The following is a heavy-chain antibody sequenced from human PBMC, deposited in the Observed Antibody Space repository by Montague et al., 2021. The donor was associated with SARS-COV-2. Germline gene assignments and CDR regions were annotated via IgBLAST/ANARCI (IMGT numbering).Heavy chain of an antibody. J-gene: IGHJ4*02. V-gene: IGHV4-34*01. Sequence: SQTLSLTCAVYGGSFSGYYWAWIRQSPGKGLEWIAEINHSGSTNYNFDPSLRSRVTISVDTSKSQFSLTLTSVTAADTGVYYCARWDPQTLTLISLRGKSASDNWRQRTRITVSS. CDR3: ARWDPQTLTLISLRGKSASDN. D-gene: IGHD4-23*01. CDR2: INHSGST. CDR1: GGSFSGYY.